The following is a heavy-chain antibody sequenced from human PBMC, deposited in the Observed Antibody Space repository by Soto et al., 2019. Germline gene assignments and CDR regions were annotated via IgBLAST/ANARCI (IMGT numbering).Heavy chain of an antibody. CDR1: GYTFTSYG. D-gene: IGHD1-1*01. CDR2: SSAHNGNT. CDR3: ARGRYGDY. V-gene: IGHV1-18*01. Sequence: QVHLVQSGAEVKKPGASVKVSCKASGYTFTSYGITWVRQAPGQGLEWMGWSSAHNGNTDYAQNLQGRVIVTRDTSTSTAYMELRNLISDDTAVYYCARGRYGDYWGQGALVTVSS. J-gene: IGHJ4*02.